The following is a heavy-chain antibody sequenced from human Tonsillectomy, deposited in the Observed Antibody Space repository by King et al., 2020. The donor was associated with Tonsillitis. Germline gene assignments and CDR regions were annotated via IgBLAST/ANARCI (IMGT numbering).Heavy chain of an antibody. CDR1: GGSISDTW. Sequence: QLQESGPGLVKPSETLSLTCTVSGGSISDTWWTWIRQPPGKGLDWIGYIYSSGTKSYNPSLKSRVTISIDTSNNQFSLTLTSVTAADTAVYYCARVLRFFGGFDPWGQGILVTVSS. J-gene: IGHJ5*02. D-gene: IGHD3-3*01. CDR2: IYSSGTK. V-gene: IGHV4-59*01. CDR3: ARVLRFFGGFDP.